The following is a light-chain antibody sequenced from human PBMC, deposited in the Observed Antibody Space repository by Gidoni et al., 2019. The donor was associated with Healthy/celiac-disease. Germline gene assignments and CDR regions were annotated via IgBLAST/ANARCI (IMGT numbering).Light chain of an antibody. V-gene: IGKV2-28*01. CDR3: MQALQTPT. J-gene: IGKJ5*01. CDR1: QSLLHSNGYNY. CDR2: LGS. Sequence: DIVMPQSPLSLPVTPGEPASISCRSSQSLLHSNGYNYWDWYLQKPGQSPQILIYLGSNRASGVPDRFSGSGSGTDFTLKISRVEAEDVGVYYCMQALQTPTFGQGTRLEIK.